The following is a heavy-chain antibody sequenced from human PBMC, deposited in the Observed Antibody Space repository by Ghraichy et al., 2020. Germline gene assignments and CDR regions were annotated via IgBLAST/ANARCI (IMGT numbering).Heavy chain of an antibody. V-gene: IGHV3-23*01. CDR1: GFIFGSYA. CDR3: ATASGCDSYPN. J-gene: IGHJ4*02. D-gene: IGHD2-21*02. CDR2: ISGSGDTT. Sequence: GALRLSCAGSGFIFGSYAMTWVRQAPGKGLDWVSSISGSGDTTYYADSVKGRFTISRDNSKNTLYLQMNSLRAEDTSVYYCATASGCDSYPNWGQGTLVTVSS.